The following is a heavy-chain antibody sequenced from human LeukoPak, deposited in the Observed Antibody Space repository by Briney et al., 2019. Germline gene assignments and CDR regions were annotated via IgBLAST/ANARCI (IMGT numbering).Heavy chain of an antibody. J-gene: IGHJ4*02. CDR3: ARGPLGRYCSGGSCYPGGY. Sequence: GGSLRLSCAASGFSFSSYAMHWVRQAPGKGLEWVAVISYDGSNKYYADSVKGRFTISRDNSKNTLYLQMNSLRAEDTAEYYCARGPLGRYCSGGSCYPGGYWGQGTLVTVSS. V-gene: IGHV3-30-3*01. D-gene: IGHD2-15*01. CDR2: ISYDGSNK. CDR1: GFSFSSYA.